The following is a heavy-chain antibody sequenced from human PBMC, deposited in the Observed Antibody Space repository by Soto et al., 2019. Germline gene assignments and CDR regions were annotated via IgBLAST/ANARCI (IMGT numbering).Heavy chain of an antibody. V-gene: IGHV4-4*02. CDR2: IYHTEIT. CDR3: ARSPGYVTISSLYP. Sequence: PSETLSLTCAVSGDSFSSVNWWSCGRQSPGQGLEWIGDIYHTEITNYNPSLQSRVTMSVDKFKNEFPLNLTSVTAADTAEYYCARSPGYVTISSLYPWGQGTLVTVSS. D-gene: IGHD3-3*02. J-gene: IGHJ5*02. CDR1: GDSFSSVNW.